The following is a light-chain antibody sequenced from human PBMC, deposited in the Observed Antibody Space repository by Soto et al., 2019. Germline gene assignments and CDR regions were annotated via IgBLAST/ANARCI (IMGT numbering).Light chain of an antibody. CDR3: QVWDSSSDHPVV. CDR1: TIGSKS. CDR2: DDS. J-gene: IGLJ2*01. Sequence: SSALTQPPSLSVAPGQAARITCGGNTIGSKSVHWYQQKPGQAPVLVVYDDSDRPSGIPERFSGSNSGNTATLTISRVEAGDEADYYCQVWDSSSDHPVVFGGGTKVTV. V-gene: IGLV3-21*02.